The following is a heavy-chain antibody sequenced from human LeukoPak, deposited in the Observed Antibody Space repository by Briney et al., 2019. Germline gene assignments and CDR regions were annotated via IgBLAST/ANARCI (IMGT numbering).Heavy chain of an antibody. Sequence: PSETLSLTCTVSGGSISSGGYYWSWIRQHPGKGLEWIGYIYYSGSTYCNPSLKSRVTISVDTSKNQFSLKLSSVTAADTAVYYCARDYASYDFWSGYYSSGAFDIWGQGTMVTVSS. V-gene: IGHV4-31*03. D-gene: IGHD3-3*01. CDR3: ARDYASYDFWSGYYSSGAFDI. CDR2: IYYSGST. J-gene: IGHJ3*02. CDR1: GGSISSGGYY.